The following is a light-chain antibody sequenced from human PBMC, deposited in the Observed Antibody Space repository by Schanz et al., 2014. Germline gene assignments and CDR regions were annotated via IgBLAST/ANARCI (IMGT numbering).Light chain of an antibody. J-gene: IGKJ1*01. CDR1: QSVSTN. Sequence: EIVMTQSPVTLSVSPGERATLSCRASQSVSTNLAWFQQKPGQAPRLLIYGASSRATGIPDRFSGSGSGTDFTLTISSLEPEDFAVYYCQLRGNWPPWTFGQGTKVEV. CDR2: GAS. V-gene: IGKV3-11*01. CDR3: QLRGNWPPWT.